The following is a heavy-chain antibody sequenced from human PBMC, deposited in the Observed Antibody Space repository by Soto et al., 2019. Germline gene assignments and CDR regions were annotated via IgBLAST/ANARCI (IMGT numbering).Heavy chain of an antibody. CDR2: ISAYNGNT. J-gene: IGHJ4*02. CDR1: GYTFTSYG. Sequence: QVQLVQSGAEVKKPGASVKVSCKASGYTFTSYGISWVRQAPGQGLEWMGWISAYNGNTNYAQKLQGRVTMTTDTSTSTAYMELRSLRSDDTAVYYCARDLYYDSSGYLPRPPREDWGQGTLVTVSS. D-gene: IGHD3-22*01. V-gene: IGHV1-18*01. CDR3: ARDLYYDSSGYLPRPPRED.